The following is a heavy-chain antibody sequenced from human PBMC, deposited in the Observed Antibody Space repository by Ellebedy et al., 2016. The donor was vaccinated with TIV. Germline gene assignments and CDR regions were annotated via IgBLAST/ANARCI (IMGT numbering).Heavy chain of an antibody. CDR3: AKGDGIPSFDY. V-gene: IGHV3-23*01. Sequence: PGGSLRLSCAASGFTFSSYTMSWVRQPPGKGLEWVSSIGGTGSTFYVDSVKGRFAISRDNTKNTLFLQMNSLRAEDTAVYYCAKGDGIPSFDYWGQGTLVTVSS. CDR1: GFTFSSYT. CDR2: IGGTGST. D-gene: IGHD1-26*01. J-gene: IGHJ4*02.